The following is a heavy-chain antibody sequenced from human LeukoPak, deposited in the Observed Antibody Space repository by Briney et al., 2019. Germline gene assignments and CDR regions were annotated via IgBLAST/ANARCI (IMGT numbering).Heavy chain of an antibody. J-gene: IGHJ3*02. Sequence: GESLKISCKGSGYSFTSHWIGWVRQMPGKGLEWMGIIYPGDSETRYSPSFQGQVTISADKSISTAYLQWSSLKASNTAMYYCARRYYYDSSGYYLAHDAFDIWGQGTMVTVSS. CDR2: IYPGDSET. CDR1: GYSFTSHW. V-gene: IGHV5-51*01. D-gene: IGHD3-22*01. CDR3: ARRYYYDSSGYYLAHDAFDI.